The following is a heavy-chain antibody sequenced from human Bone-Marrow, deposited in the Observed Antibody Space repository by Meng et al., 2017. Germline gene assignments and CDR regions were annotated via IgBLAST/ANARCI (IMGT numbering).Heavy chain of an antibody. V-gene: IGHV1-18*01. J-gene: IGHJ4*02. Sequence: ASVKVSCKASGYTFTSYGISWVRQAPGQGLEWMGWISAYNGNTNYAQKLQGRVTMTTDTSTSTAYMELRSLRSDDTAVYYCARDRDYYDSTDAARYFDYWGQGTLVTV. D-gene: IGHD3-22*01. CDR3: ARDRDYYDSTDAARYFDY. CDR2: ISAYNGNT. CDR1: GYTFTSYG.